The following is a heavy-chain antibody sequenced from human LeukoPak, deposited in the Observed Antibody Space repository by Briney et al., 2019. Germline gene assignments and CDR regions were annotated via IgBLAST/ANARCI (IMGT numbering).Heavy chain of an antibody. J-gene: IGHJ4*02. Sequence: GGSLRLSCAASGFTFSSYWMSWVRQAPRKGLEWVANIKQDGSEKYYVDSVKGRFTISRDNAKNSLYLQMNSLRAEDTAVYYCARGQGYDFWSGYFDYWGQGTLVTVSS. CDR1: GFTFSSYW. V-gene: IGHV3-7*01. D-gene: IGHD3-3*01. CDR3: ARGQGYDFWSGYFDY. CDR2: IKQDGSEK.